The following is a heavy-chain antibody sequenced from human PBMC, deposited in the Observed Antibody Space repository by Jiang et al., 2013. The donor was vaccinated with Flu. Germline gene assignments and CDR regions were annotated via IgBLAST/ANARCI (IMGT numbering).Heavy chain of an antibody. D-gene: IGHD2-15*01. Sequence: GPGLVKPSETLSLTCIVSAGSISGYYWSWIRQPPGKGLEWIGYRYYTDSSNYHYNPSLKSRVAISVDTPKDQISLYLTSVTAADTAMYYCARLSCSGGSCYEAYWGQGILVTVSS. V-gene: IGHV4-59*08. CDR1: AGSISGYY. CDR2: RYYTDSS. CDR3: ARLSCSGGSCYEAY. J-gene: IGHJ4*02.